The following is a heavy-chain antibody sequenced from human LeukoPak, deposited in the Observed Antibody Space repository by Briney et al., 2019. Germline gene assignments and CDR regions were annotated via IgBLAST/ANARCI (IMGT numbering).Heavy chain of an antibody. CDR1: GGSFSGYY. J-gene: IGHJ4*02. Sequence: SETLSLTCAVYGGSFSGYYWSWIRQPPGKGLEWIGEINHSGSTNYNPSLKSRVTISVDTSKNQFSLKLSSVTAADTAVYYCARAYSYGTRVYGYWGQGTLVIVSS. D-gene: IGHD5-18*01. CDR2: INHSGST. CDR3: ARAYSYGTRVYGY. V-gene: IGHV4-34*01.